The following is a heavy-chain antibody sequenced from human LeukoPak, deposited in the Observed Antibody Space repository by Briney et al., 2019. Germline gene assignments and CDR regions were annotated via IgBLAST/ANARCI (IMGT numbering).Heavy chain of an antibody. D-gene: IGHD1-26*01. V-gene: IGHV4-61*02. J-gene: IGHJ4*02. Sequence: SETLSLSRALSRGSISSGSNYWGWFRHPAGKGLEWIGRIYISGSTNYNPPLKSRVTISVGTSKNQFSLKLSSVTAADTAVYYCARVGVRGAHFDYWGEGTLGTVSS. CDR2: IYISGST. CDR1: RGSISSGSNY. CDR3: ARVGVRGAHFDY.